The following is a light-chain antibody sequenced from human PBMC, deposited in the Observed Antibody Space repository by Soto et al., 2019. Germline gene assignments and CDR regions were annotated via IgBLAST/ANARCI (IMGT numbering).Light chain of an antibody. CDR1: SSDVGGYNY. Sequence: QSALTQPASVSGSPGQSITISCTGTSSDVGGYNYVSWYQQHPGKAPKLMIYDVSNRPSGVSNRFSGSKSANTASLTISGLQAEDEADYSCSSYTGSSTDVVFGGGTKVTVL. CDR3: SSYTGSSTDVV. V-gene: IGLV2-14*01. J-gene: IGLJ2*01. CDR2: DVS.